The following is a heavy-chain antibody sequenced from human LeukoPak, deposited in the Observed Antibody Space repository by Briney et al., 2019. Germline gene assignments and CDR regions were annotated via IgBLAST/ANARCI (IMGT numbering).Heavy chain of an antibody. J-gene: IGHJ4*02. D-gene: IGHD5-12*01. CDR2: INHSGST. CDR1: GGSFSGYY. Sequence: NPSETLSLTCAVYGGSFSGYYWSWIRQPPGKGLEWIGEINHSGSTNYNASLKSRVTISVDTSKSQFSLKLSSVTAADTAVYYCARCLRLESRYDSLRYWGQGTLVTVSS. V-gene: IGHV4-34*01. CDR3: ARCLRLESRYDSLRY.